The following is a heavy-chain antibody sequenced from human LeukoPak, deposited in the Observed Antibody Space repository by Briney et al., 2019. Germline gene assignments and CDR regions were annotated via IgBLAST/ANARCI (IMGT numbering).Heavy chain of an antibody. J-gene: IGHJ4*02. V-gene: IGHV3-7*01. CDR3: ARDRSFGTLDF. Sequence: GGSLRLSCAASGFTFSGSWMSWVRQAPGKGLEWVANIKPDGSTKYYVDSEEGRFTISRDNAKNSLYLQMNSLRAEDTAVYYCARDRSFGTLDFWGQGTLVTVSS. CDR2: IKPDGSTK. CDR1: GFTFSGSW. D-gene: IGHD5-18*01.